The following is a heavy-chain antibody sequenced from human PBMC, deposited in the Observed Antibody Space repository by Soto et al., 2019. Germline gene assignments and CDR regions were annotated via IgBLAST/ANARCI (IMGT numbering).Heavy chain of an antibody. V-gene: IGHV3-23*01. CDR1: GFTFSSYA. CDR2: ISGSGGST. J-gene: IGHJ4*02. Sequence: GGSLRLSCAASGFTFSSYAMSWVRQAPGKGLEWVSAISGSGGSTYYADSVKGRFTISRDNSKNTLYLQMNSLRAEDTAVYYGAKGGAELGSTYYFDYWGQGTLVTVSS. CDR3: AKGGAELGSTYYFDY. D-gene: IGHD7-27*01.